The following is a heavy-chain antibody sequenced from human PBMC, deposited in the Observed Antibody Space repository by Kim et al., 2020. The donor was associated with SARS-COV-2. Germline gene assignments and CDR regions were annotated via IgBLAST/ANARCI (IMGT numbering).Heavy chain of an antibody. Sequence: ASVKVSCKASGYTFSSYDINWVRQATGQGLEWMGWMNPNSGNTGYAQKFQGRVTMNRNTSITTAYMELSSLKSEDTAMDYCARRDPVTIRLVDYWGQGTL. D-gene: IGHD1-1*01. CDR1: GYTFSSYD. CDR2: MNPNSGNT. V-gene: IGHV1-8*01. CDR3: ARRDPVTIRLVDY. J-gene: IGHJ4*02.